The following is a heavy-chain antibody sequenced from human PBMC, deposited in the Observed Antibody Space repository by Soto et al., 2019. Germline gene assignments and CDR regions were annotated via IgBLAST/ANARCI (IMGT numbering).Heavy chain of an antibody. Sequence: GSLRLSCAASWFTVSSNYMSWVRQAPGKGLEWVSVIYSGGSTYYADSVKGRFTISRHNSKNTLYLQMNSLRAEDTAVYYCARATADSSYYYYYMDVWGKGTTVTVSS. CDR1: WFTVSSNY. D-gene: IGHD2-21*01. J-gene: IGHJ6*03. V-gene: IGHV3-53*04. CDR3: ARATADSSYYYYYMDV. CDR2: IYSGGST.